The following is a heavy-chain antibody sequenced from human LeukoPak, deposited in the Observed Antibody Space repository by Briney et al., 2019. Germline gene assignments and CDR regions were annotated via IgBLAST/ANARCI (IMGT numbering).Heavy chain of an antibody. D-gene: IGHD3-10*01. V-gene: IGHV5-51*01. CDR2: IYPGDSDT. CDR1: GYTFTTYW. J-gene: IGHJ4*02. CDR3: ARQLSEYSRSGSPFDY. Sequence: GESLKISCKGSGYTFTTYWIAWVRQMPGKGLEWMGIIYPGDSDTRCSPSFQGQVTISADKSTSTAYLQWTSLKASDTATYYCARQLSEYSRSGSPFDYWGQGSLVTVST.